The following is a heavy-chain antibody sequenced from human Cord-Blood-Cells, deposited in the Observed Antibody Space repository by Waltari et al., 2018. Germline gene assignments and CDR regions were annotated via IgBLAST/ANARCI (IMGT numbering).Heavy chain of an antibody. CDR3: AGSPPYCGGECYFDY. CDR2: VRPICGTA. D-gene: IGHD2-21*01. J-gene: IGHJ4*02. Sequence: QVQPVQSGAEVKKPGSSVKVSCKASGDNCSSYAISWVRQAPGQGMEWRGGVRPICGTANYARKCQGSVTITADQSTSTVTVELSSLSSEEASVKYGAGSPPYCGGECYFDYWGQGTLVTVSS. CDR1: GDNCSSYA. V-gene: IGHV1-69*19.